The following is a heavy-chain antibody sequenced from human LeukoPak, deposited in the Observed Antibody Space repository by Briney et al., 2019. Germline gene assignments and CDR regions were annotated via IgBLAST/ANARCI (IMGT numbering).Heavy chain of an antibody. V-gene: IGHV3-30*02. D-gene: IGHD6-13*01. CDR2: IRYDGSNK. J-gene: IGHJ3*02. CDR3: AKDRPSTHSNPDAFDI. CDR1: GFTFSSYG. Sequence: GGSLRLSCAASGFTFSSYGMHWGRQAPGKGLEWVAFIRYDGSNKYYADSVKGRFTISRDNSKNTLYLQMNSLRAEDTAVYYCAKDRPSTHSNPDAFDIWGQGTMVSVSS.